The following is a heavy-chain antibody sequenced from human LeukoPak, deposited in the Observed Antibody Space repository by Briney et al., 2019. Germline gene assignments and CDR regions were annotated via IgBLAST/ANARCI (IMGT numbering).Heavy chain of an antibody. CDR3: ARVGSSSWYVSFYYYYGMDV. CDR2: MNPNSGNT. D-gene: IGHD6-13*01. Sequence: GASGKVSCKASGYTFTSYDINWLRQATGQGLEWMGWMNPNSGNTGYAQKFQGRVTMTRNTSISTAYMELSSLRSEDTAVYYCARVGSSSWYVSFYYYYGMDVWGQGTTVTVSS. V-gene: IGHV1-8*01. J-gene: IGHJ6*02. CDR1: GYTFTSYD.